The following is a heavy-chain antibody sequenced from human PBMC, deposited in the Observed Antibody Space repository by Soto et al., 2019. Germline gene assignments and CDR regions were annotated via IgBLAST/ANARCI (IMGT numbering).Heavy chain of an antibody. D-gene: IGHD3-10*01. CDR3: ARGGRITMVRGVIPKFDP. CDR2: INHSGST. J-gene: IGHJ5*02. V-gene: IGHV4-34*01. CDR1: GGSFSGYY. Sequence: SDTLSLTCAVYGGSFSGYYWSWIRQPPGKGLEWIGEINHSGSTNYNPSLKSRVTISVDTSKNQFSLKLSSVTAADTAVYYCARGGRITMVRGVIPKFDPWGQGTLVTVSS.